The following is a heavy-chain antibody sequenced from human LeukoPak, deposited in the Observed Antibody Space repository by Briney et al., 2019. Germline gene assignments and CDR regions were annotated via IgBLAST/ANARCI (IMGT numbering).Heavy chain of an antibody. J-gene: IGHJ6*03. CDR2: INHSGST. V-gene: IGHV4-34*01. CDR1: GGSFSGYY. D-gene: IGHD1-1*01. Sequence: SETLSLTCAVYGGSFSGYYWSWIRQPPGKGLEWIGEINHSGSTNYNPSLKSRVTISVDTSKNQFSLKLSSVTAADTAVYYCARRGTTGTTSSYYYYYMDVWGKGTTVTVSS. CDR3: ARRGTTGTTSSYYYYYMDV.